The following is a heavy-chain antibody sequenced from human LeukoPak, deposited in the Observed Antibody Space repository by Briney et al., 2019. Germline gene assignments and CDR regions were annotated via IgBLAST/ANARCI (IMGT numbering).Heavy chain of an antibody. D-gene: IGHD3-22*01. J-gene: IGHJ4*02. V-gene: IGHV4-34*01. CDR1: GGSFSGYY. CDR3: ARGQALKYYDSSGYYGY. CDR2: INHSGST. Sequence: SETLSLTCAVYGGSFSGYYWSWIRQPPGKGLEWIGEINHSGSTNYNPSLKSRVTISVDTSKNQFSLKLSSVTAADTAVYYCARGQALKYYDSSGYYGYWGQGTLVTVSS.